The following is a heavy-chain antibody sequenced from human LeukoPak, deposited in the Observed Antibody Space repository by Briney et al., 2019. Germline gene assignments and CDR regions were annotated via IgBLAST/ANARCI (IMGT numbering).Heavy chain of an antibody. V-gene: IGHV4-59*01. CDR2: IYYSGST. D-gene: IGHD3-3*01. J-gene: IGHJ6*03. Sequence: SETLSLTCTVSGGSISSYYWSWIRQPPGKGLEWIGYIYYSGSTNYNPSLKSRVTISVDTSKNQFSLRLTSVTAADTAVYYCARGGSYYDFWSGYYGYYYYMDVWGKGTTVTVSS. CDR3: ARGGSYYDFWSGYYGYYYYMDV. CDR1: GGSISSYY.